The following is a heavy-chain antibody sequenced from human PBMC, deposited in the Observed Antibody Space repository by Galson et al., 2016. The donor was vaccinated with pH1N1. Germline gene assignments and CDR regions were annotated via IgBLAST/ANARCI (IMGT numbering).Heavy chain of an antibody. CDR2: MWHDGSHE. V-gene: IGHV3-33*07. CDR1: GFDFSSYG. J-gene: IGHJ5*02. D-gene: IGHD2-15*01. Sequence: SLRLSCAASGFDFSSYGMFWVRQAPRKGLEWVVAMWHDGSHEYYSDSVNGRFTISRDNSKNTLYLQMDRMTGEDTAVYYCVRDFSYCRGLSCFSTPLFNWFDTWGQGTLVTVSS. CDR3: VRDFSYCRGLSCFSTPLFNWFDT.